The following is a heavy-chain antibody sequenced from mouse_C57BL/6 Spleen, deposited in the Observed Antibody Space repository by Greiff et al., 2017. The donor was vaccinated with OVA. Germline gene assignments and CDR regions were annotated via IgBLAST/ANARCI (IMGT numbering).Heavy chain of an antibody. CDR2: IDPSDSYT. CDR1: GYTFTSYW. V-gene: IGHV1-69*01. Sequence: QVQLKESGAELVMPGASVKLSCKASGYTFTSYWMHWVKQRPGQGLEWIGEIDPSDSYTNYNQKFKGKSTLTVDKSSSTAYMQLSSLTSEDSAVYYCARGGLFYAMDYWGQGTSVTVSS. D-gene: IGHD3-1*01. J-gene: IGHJ4*01. CDR3: ARGGLFYAMDY.